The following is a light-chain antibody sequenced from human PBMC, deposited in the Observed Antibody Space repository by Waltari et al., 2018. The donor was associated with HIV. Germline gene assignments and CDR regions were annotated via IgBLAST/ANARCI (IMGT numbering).Light chain of an antibody. CDR1: QIVSSNY. CDR3: QQRSSWPRGT. Sequence: EIVLTQSTATLSLSPVARATLSCRASQIVSSNYLAWYQPKPGQAPRLLIYDAFNRATGIPARFSGSGSGTDFTLTISSLEPEDSALYYCQQRSSWPRGTFGQGTKLEIK. J-gene: IGKJ2*02. CDR2: DAF. V-gene: IGKV3-11*01.